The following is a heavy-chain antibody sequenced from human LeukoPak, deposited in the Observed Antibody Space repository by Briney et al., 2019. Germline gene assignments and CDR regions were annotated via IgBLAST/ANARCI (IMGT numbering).Heavy chain of an antibody. J-gene: IGHJ4*02. CDR2: MNPNSGNT. Sequence: GASVKVSCKASGYTFTSYDINWVRQATGQGLEWMGWMNPNSGNTGYAQKFQGRVTMTRNTSISTAYMELSSLRSEDTAVYYCARASRISAAGTIGYWGQGTLVTVSS. D-gene: IGHD6-13*01. V-gene: IGHV1-8*01. CDR1: GYTFTSYD. CDR3: ARASRISAAGTIGY.